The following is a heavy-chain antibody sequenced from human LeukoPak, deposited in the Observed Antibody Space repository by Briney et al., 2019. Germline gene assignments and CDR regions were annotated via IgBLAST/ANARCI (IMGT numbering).Heavy chain of an antibody. CDR1: GFTFSSYN. D-gene: IGHD5-12*01. V-gene: IGHV3-21*01. Sequence: GGSLRLSCAASGFTFSSYNMNWVRQSPGKGLEWVSSIGSVSSYMYHADSVKGRFTISRDNAKNSPFLQMNSLRAEDTAVYYCARARGATFLSDYWGQGTLVTVSS. CDR3: ARARGATFLSDY. CDR2: IGSVSSYM. J-gene: IGHJ4*02.